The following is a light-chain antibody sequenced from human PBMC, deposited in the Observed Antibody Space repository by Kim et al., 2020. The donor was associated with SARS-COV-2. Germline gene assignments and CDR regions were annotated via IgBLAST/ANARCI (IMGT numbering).Light chain of an antibody. Sequence: SASVGDRVTITCRASQDINNYLAWFQQKPGKASKPLIYAASSLQSGVPSRFSGGGFGTDFTLTISSLQPEDFATYYCQQYEIYPLTFGGGTKLEI. V-gene: IGKV1-16*01. CDR1: QDINNY. CDR3: QQYEIYPLT. J-gene: IGKJ4*01. CDR2: AAS.